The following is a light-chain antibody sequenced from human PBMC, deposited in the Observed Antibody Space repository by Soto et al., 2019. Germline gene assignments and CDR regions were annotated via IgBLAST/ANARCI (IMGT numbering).Light chain of an antibody. J-gene: IGKJ5*01. Sequence: EIVLTQSPATLPLSPGERATLSCRASQSVGNFLGWYQQKPGQAPRLLIYDASNRATGIPARFSGSGSGTDFTLTSSRLEAEDFAVYYCQQRSNWPLFGQGTRLEI. V-gene: IGKV3-11*01. CDR3: QQRSNWPL. CDR1: QSVGNF. CDR2: DAS.